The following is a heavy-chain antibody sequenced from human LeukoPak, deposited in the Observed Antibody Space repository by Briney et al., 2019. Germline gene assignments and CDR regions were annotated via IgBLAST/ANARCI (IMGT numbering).Heavy chain of an antibody. CDR2: IQYDGSNK. V-gene: IGHV3-30*02. D-gene: IGHD3-10*01. J-gene: IGHJ4*02. CDR1: GYTFGDYG. Sequence: PGGSLRLSCAASGYTFGDYGMHWVRQAPGKGLDWVAFIQYDGSNKYYSDSVKGRFTISRDNSKNTLYLQMNSLRAEDTAVYYCAKGAHYSGSGNYRRGHYFDYWGQGTLVTVSS. CDR3: AKGAHYSGSGNYRRGHYFDY.